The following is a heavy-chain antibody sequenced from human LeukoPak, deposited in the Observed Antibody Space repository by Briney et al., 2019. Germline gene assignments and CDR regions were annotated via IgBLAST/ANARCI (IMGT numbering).Heavy chain of an antibody. Sequence: GGSLRLSCAASGFTFSSYSMNGVRQAPGKGREWGSSISSSSSYIYYADSVKGRFTISRDNAKNSLYLQMNSLRAEDTAVYYCAHWATTVTTDYYMDVWGKGTTVTVSS. V-gene: IGHV3-21*01. CDR2: ISSSSSYI. D-gene: IGHD4-17*01. CDR3: AHWATTVTTDYYMDV. J-gene: IGHJ6*03. CDR1: GFTFSSYS.